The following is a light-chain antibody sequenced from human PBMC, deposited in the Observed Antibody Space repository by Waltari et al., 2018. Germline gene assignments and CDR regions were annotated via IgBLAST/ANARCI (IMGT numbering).Light chain of an antibody. CDR2: DTS. V-gene: IGKV3-11*01. Sequence: EIVLTQSPATLSLSPGERATLSCMASHSIANYLAWYQQRPGQAPRLLIYDTSNRATGIPARFSGSGYETDFTLTISSLEPEDFGVYYCQQRSNWPLTFGGGTKVEIK. J-gene: IGKJ4*01. CDR3: QQRSNWPLT. CDR1: HSIANY.